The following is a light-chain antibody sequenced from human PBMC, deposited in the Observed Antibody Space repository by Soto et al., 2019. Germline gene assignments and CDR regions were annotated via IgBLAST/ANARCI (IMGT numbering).Light chain of an antibody. V-gene: IGLV2-14*03. CDR3: TSFTSSTTPYV. Sequence: QSVLTQPASVSGSPGQSITISCTGTSSDVGRYNSVTWYQLHPGEAPRLVIFDVDYRPSGVSDRFSGSKSGNTASLTISGLQAEDEADYYCTSFTSSTTPYVFGTGTKVTVL. J-gene: IGLJ1*01. CDR1: SSDVGRYNS. CDR2: DVD.